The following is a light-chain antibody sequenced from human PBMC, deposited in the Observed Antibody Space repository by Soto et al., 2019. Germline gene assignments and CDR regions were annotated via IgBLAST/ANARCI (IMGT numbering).Light chain of an antibody. V-gene: IGLV2-14*01. CDR2: DVS. CDR3: SSYTSSSTGV. CDR1: SSDVGGYNY. Sequence: SVLTQPASVSGSPGQSITISCTGTSSDVGGYNYVSWYQQHPGKAPKLMIYDVSNRPSGVSNRFSGSKSGNTASLTISGLQAEDEADYYCSSYTSSSTGVVGTGTKVTVL. J-gene: IGLJ1*01.